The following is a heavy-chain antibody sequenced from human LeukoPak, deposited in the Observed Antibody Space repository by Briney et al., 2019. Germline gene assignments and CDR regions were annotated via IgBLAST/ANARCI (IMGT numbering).Heavy chain of an antibody. CDR1: GFTFSSYA. CDR3: AKDRVTIFGVDPYYFDY. J-gene: IGHJ4*02. Sequence: GGSLRLSCAASGFTFSSYAMSWVRQAPGKGLEWVSAISGSGGSTYYADSVKGRFTISRDNSKNTLYLQMNSLRAEDTAVYYCAKDRVTIFGVDPYYFDYWGRGTLVTVSS. CDR2: ISGSGGST. V-gene: IGHV3-23*01. D-gene: IGHD3-3*01.